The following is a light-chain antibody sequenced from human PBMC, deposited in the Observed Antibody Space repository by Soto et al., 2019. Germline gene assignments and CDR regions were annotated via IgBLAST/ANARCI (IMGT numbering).Light chain of an antibody. CDR2: DVS. CDR3: SSYTSSSTYV. Sequence: QSALTQPPSVYGSPGQSVAISCTGTSSDVGGSNGVSWYQQPPGTAPKLIIYDVSNRPSGVPDRFSGSKSGNTASLIISGLQAEDEGDYYCSSYTSSSTYVFGTGTKVTVL. J-gene: IGLJ1*01. V-gene: IGLV2-18*02. CDR1: SSDVGGSNG.